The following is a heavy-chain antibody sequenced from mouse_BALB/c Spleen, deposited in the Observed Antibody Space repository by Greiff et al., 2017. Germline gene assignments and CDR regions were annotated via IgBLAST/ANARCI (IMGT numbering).Heavy chain of an antibody. D-gene: IGHD1-1*01. CDR2: IYPGSGNT. CDR3: ARSYYYGSSYAMDY. CDR1: GYTFTDYY. J-gene: IGHJ4*01. Sequence: VQLQESGAELARPGASVKLSCKASGYTFTDYYINWVKQRTGQGLEWIGEIYPGSGNTYYNEKFKGKATLTADKSSSTAYMQLSSLTSEDSAVYFCARSYYYGSSYAMDYWGQGTSVTVSS. V-gene: IGHV1-77*01.